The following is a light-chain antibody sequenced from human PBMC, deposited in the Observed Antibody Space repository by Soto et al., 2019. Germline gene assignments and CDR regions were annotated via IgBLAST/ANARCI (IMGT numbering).Light chain of an antibody. CDR1: QTVRNNY. CDR3: QQRSNWPPT. CDR2: DAS. V-gene: IGKV3-11*01. J-gene: IGKJ1*01. Sequence: EIVLTQSPGTLSLSPGERATLSCRASQTVRNNYLAWYQQKPGQAPRFLIYDASNRATGIPARFSGSGSGTDFTLTISSLEPEDFAVYYCQQRSNWPPTFGQGTKVDIK.